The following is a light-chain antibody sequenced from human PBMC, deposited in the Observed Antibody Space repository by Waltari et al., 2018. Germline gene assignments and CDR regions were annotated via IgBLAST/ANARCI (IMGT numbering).Light chain of an antibody. V-gene: IGLV1-40*01. CDR1: SSHIGADSD. Sequence: QSGLTQPPSVSGAPGQRVTISCTGTSSHIGADSDVHRYQVRPGTAPKLLIFGNNNRPSGVPDRFSGSKSGTSASLAITGLQAEDEADYYCQSYDSSLIASIFGGGTRLTVL. CDR3: QSYDSSLIASI. CDR2: GNN. J-gene: IGLJ2*01.